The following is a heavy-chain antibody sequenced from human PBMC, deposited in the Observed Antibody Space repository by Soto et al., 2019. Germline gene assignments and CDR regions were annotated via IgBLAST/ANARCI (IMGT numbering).Heavy chain of an antibody. CDR3: ARKKSGDSVLLKY. CDR2: INPNSDGT. Sequence: QVQLVQSGAEVKKPGASLKVSCKASGYSFTAYHLHWVRQAHGQGPEWMGWINPNSDGTNYAQKFQGRVTMTRDPSTSTVHMELSSLPSDDTAVYYGARKKSGDSVLLKYLGQGTPVTVSS. J-gene: IGHJ4*02. CDR1: GYSFTAYH. D-gene: IGHD2-15*01. V-gene: IGHV1-2*02.